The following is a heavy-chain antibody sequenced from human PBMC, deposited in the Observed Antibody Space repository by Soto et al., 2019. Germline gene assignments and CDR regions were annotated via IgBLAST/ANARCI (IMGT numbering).Heavy chain of an antibody. V-gene: IGHV2-5*02. CDR3: EHRRGGDTFDY. J-gene: IGHJ4*02. Sequence: QITLKESGPTLLKPTQTLTLTCTFSGFSLSTSGVGVGWIRQPPGKAMEWLALLYWDDDKRYSPSLKSRLTSPKDTSKHQVVPTITNMDPVDTATYYGEHRRGGDTFDYWGKGTLITFAS. CDR1: GFSLSTSGVG. D-gene: IGHD2-21*02. CDR2: LYWDDDK.